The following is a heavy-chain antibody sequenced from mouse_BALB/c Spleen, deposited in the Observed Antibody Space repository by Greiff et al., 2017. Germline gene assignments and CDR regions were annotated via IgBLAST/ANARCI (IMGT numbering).Heavy chain of an antibody. J-gene: IGHJ2*01. Sequence: EVQVVESGAELVRSGASVKLSCTASGFNIKDYYMHWVKQRPEQGLEWIGWIDPENGDTEYAPKFQGKATMTADTSSNTAYLQLSSLTSEDTAVYYCNAWAYGYGGTDYWGQGTTLTVSS. D-gene: IGHD1-2*01. CDR3: NAWAYGYGGTDY. CDR1: GFNIKDYY. CDR2: IDPENGDT. V-gene: IGHV14-4*02.